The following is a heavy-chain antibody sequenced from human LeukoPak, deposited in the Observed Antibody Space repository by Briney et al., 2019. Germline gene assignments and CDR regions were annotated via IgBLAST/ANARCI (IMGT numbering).Heavy chain of an antibody. CDR2: IYYTGST. V-gene: IGHV4-39*07. CDR1: GGSISSSSYY. D-gene: IGHD6-13*01. Sequence: SETLSLTCTVSGGSISSSSYYWGWIRQPPGKGLEWIGSIYYTGSTNYNPSLKSRVTMSVDTSKNQFSLNLKSVTPEDTAVYYCARNLIPEQLVLNFWGQGTLVTVSS. CDR3: ARNLIPEQLVLNF. J-gene: IGHJ4*02.